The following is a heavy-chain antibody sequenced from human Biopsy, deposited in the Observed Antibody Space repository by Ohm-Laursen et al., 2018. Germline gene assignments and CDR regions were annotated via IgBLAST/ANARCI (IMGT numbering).Heavy chain of an antibody. CDR3: ARDRWPHVTLLGLVVFDF. J-gene: IGHJ4*02. Sequence: ASVKVSCNASGYTFTNYGISWVRQAPGQGLEWMGWISPYNGDTDYAQKLQGRVTMTTGTSTSTAYMDLRSLRSDDTAVYYCARDRWPHVTLLGLVVFDFWGQGTLVIVSS. D-gene: IGHD3-3*01. CDR2: ISPYNGDT. V-gene: IGHV1-18*01. CDR1: GYTFTNYG.